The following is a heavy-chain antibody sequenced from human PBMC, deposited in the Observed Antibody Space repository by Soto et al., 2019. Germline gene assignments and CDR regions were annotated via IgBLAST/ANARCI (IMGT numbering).Heavy chain of an antibody. Sequence: QVQLQESGPGLVKPSQTLSLTCAISGDSVSSNSAAWNWIRLSPSRGLEWLARTYYRSRWYNDYAVSVRSRITANPDTSKSQFSLQLTSVTTEDTSVYYCAGTTSHQWYYMDVWGKGTTVTVSS. CDR3: AGTTSHQWYYMDV. D-gene: IGHD1-7*01. V-gene: IGHV6-1*01. CDR1: GDSVSSNSAA. CDR2: TYYRSRWYN. J-gene: IGHJ6*03.